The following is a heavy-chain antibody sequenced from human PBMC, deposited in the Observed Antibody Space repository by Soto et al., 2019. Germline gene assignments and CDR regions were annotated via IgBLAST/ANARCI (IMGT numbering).Heavy chain of an antibody. J-gene: IGHJ5*02. V-gene: IGHV4-31*03. CDR1: AGSISSGTYY. CDR2: MYYSGTT. CDR3: ARGNDFRTGWFDP. Sequence: QVQLQESGPGLVKPSQTLSLTCTVSAGSISSGTYYWNWIRQHPGKGLEWIGYMYYSGTTYYNPPLQSRVTISGDTSKNQFSLKLSSVTVADTAVYYCARGNDFRTGWFDPWGQGIMVTVSS. D-gene: IGHD4-4*01.